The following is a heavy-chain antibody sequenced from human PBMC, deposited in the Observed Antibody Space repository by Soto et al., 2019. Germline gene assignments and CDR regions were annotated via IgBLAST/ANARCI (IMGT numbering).Heavy chain of an antibody. V-gene: IGHV5-51*01. D-gene: IGHD3-16*01. CDR1: GYSFPSYW. CDR2: IHPGDYDT. CDR3: ASASTFGPTNFDY. Sequence: PGESPKIPCKNSGYSFPSYWIGWVRQMPGKGLEWMGIIHPGDYDTRYSPPFQGPVTISADNSSATAYLQWSSLKASDTAMYYSASASTFGPTNFDYWGQGTLVTVSS. J-gene: IGHJ4*02.